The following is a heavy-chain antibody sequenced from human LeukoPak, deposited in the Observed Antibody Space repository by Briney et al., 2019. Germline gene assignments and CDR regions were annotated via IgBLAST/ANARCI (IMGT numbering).Heavy chain of an antibody. J-gene: IGHJ4*02. CDR1: GFTFSSYA. V-gene: IGHV3-9*01. CDR3: AKDISGYSSSWYFDY. CDR2: ISWNSGSI. Sequence: GGSLRLSCAASGFTFSSYAMSWVRQAPGKGLEWVSGISWNSGSIGYADSVKGRFTISRDNAKNSLYLQMNSLRAEDTALYYCAKDISGYSSSWYFDYWGQGTLVTVSS. D-gene: IGHD6-13*01.